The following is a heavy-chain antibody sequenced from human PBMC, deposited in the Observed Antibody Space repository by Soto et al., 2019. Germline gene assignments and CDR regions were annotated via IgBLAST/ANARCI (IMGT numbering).Heavy chain of an antibody. CDR1: GYTFNIYG. CDR3: AKDRYYDMLTGYNYYHYAMDV. CDR2: ISAFNGKT. V-gene: IGHV1-18*01. Sequence: QIQLVQSGAEVKKPGASVKVSCKASGYTFNIYGINWVRQAPGQGLEWMGWISAFNGKTNYAQNVQGRVTMTTDTSTSTAYVELRSLRSDDTAVYYCAKDRYYDMLTGYNYYHYAMDVWGQGTTVTVSS. J-gene: IGHJ6*02. D-gene: IGHD3-9*01.